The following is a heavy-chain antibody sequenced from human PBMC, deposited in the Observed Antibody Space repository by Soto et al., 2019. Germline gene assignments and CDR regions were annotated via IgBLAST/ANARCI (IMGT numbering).Heavy chain of an antibody. CDR2: IYPGDSDT. J-gene: IGHJ4*02. V-gene: IGHV5-51*01. CDR3: ARQGGVGYCSSSCFYFGN. Sequence: GESLKISCEGSGYSVTSSWIGGVRQMPGKGLEWMGIIYPGDSDTRYSPSSQGQVTISADKSISTAYLQWSSLKASDTAMYYCARQGGVGYCSSSCFYFGNWGQEPLVTLSS. D-gene: IGHD2-2*01. CDR1: GYSVTSSW.